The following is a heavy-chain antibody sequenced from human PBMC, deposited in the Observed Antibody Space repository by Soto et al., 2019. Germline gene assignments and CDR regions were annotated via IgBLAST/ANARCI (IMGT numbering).Heavy chain of an antibody. V-gene: IGHV3-23*01. CDR1: GFTFSSYA. D-gene: IGHD6-19*01. J-gene: IGHJ4*02. CDR3: ARRSSGWYVDY. CDR2: ISGSGGST. Sequence: EVQLLESGGGLVQPGGSLRLSCAASGFTFSSYAMSWVRQAPGKGLEWVSAISGSGGSTYYAGSVKGRFTISRDNSKNTLHPQMTSLGAEDTAVYYCARRSSGWYVDYWGQGTLVTVSS.